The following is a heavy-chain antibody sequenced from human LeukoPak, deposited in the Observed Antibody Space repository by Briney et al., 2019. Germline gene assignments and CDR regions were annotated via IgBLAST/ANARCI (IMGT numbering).Heavy chain of an antibody. Sequence: GRSLRLSCAASGFTFSSYAMHWVRQAPGKGLEWVAIISYDGSNEYYADSVKGRFTISRDNSKNTLYLQMNSLRAEDTAVYYCAKEGLNIATRDFFDSWGQGTLGTVSS. J-gene: IGHJ4*02. CDR2: ISYDGSNE. CDR3: AKEGLNIATRDFFDS. CDR1: GFTFSSYA. V-gene: IGHV3-30*04. D-gene: IGHD6-6*01.